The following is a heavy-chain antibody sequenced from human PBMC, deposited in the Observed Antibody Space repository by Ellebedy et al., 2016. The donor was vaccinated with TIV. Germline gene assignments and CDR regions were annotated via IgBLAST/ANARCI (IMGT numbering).Heavy chain of an antibody. D-gene: IGHD2-21*02. Sequence: GESLKISCAASGFTFSSYGMNWVRQAPGKGLEWVSYISSSGSTIYYADSVKGRFTISRDNAKNSLYLQMNSLRAEDTAVYYCAKGGIVVVTAYDYWGQGTLVTVSS. J-gene: IGHJ4*02. V-gene: IGHV3-48*03. CDR2: ISSSGSTI. CDR3: AKGGIVVVTAYDY. CDR1: GFTFSSYG.